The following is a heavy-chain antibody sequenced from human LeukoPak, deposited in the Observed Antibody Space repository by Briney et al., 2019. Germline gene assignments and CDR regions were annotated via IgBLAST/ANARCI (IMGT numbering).Heavy chain of an antibody. CDR1: GGSISSYY. D-gene: IGHD6-19*01. V-gene: IGHV4-59*01. J-gene: IGHJ5*02. CDR2: IYYSGST. CDR3: ARDTRTGYSSGWYWFDP. Sequence: PSETLSLTCTVSGGSISSYYWSWIRQPPGKGLEWIGYIYYSGSTNYNPSLKSRVTISVDTSKNQFSLKLSSVTAADTAVYYCARDTRTGYSSGWYWFDPWGQGTLVTVSS.